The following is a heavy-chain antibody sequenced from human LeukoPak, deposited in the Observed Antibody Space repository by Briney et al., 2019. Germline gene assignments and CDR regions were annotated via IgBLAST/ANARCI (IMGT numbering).Heavy chain of an antibody. Sequence: GGSLRLSCAVSGFTFSRNYYMNWVRQAPGKGVEWVAVIYSAGTTYYADSVKGRFTISRDNSKNTVYLQMNSLRTEDTAVYYCARGDDYGGAWYYFDCWGQGTLVTVSS. CDR1: GFTFSRNY. CDR2: IYSAGTT. V-gene: IGHV3-53*01. D-gene: IGHD4-23*01. CDR3: ARGDDYGGAWYYFDC. J-gene: IGHJ4*02.